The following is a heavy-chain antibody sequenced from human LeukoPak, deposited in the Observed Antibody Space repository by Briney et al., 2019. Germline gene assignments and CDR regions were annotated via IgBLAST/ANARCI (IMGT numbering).Heavy chain of an antibody. V-gene: IGHV5-51*01. CDR3: ARRQYYYDSSGYRPGVGYWYFDL. CDR1: GYSFTSYW. CDR2: IYPGDSDT. Sequence: KPGESLKISCKGSGYSFTSYWIGWVRQLPGKGLEWMGIIYPGDSDTRYSPSFQGQVTISVDKSISTAYLQWSSLKASDTAMYYCARRQYYYDSSGYRPGVGYWYFDLWGRGTLVTVSS. J-gene: IGHJ2*01. D-gene: IGHD3-22*01.